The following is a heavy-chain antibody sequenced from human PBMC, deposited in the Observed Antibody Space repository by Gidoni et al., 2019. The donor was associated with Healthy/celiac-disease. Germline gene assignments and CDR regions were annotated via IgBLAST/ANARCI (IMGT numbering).Heavy chain of an antibody. J-gene: IGHJ2*01. D-gene: IGHD2-15*01. V-gene: IGHV1-69*01. Sequence: QVQLVQSGAEVKKPGSSVKVSCKASGGTFSSSAISWVRQAPGQGLEWMGGIIPIFGTANYAQKFQGRVTITADESTSTAYMELSSLRSEDTAVYYCAREGRYCSGGSCYQGGYFDLWGRGTLVTVSS. CDR2: IIPIFGTA. CDR3: AREGRYCSGGSCYQGGYFDL. CDR1: GGTFSSSA.